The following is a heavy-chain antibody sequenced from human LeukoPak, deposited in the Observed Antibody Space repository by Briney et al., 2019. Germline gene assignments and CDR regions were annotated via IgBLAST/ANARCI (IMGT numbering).Heavy chain of an antibody. J-gene: IGHJ6*03. Sequence: NPSQTLSLTCTVSGGSISSGSYYWSWIRQPAGKGLEWIGRIYTSGSTNYNPSLKSRVTISVDTSKSQFSLKLSSVTAADTAVYYCARRIAAPDHYYMDVWGKGTTVTVSS. V-gene: IGHV4-61*02. CDR2: IYTSGST. CDR3: ARRIAAPDHYYMDV. CDR1: GGSISSGSYY. D-gene: IGHD6-6*01.